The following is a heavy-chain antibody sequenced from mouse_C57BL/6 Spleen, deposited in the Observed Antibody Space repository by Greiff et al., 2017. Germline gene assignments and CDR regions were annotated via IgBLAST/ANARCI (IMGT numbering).Heavy chain of an antibody. CDR2: IDPSDSYT. CDR3: ALYYGSSHFDY. V-gene: IGHV1-69*01. J-gene: IGHJ2*01. Sequence: QVQLQQPGAELVMPGASVKLSCKASGYTFTSYWMHWVKQRPGQGLEWIGEIDPSDSYTNYNQKFKGKSTWTVDKSSSTAYMQLSSLTSEDSAVYYCALYYGSSHFDYWGQVTTLTVSS. CDR1: GYTFTSYW. D-gene: IGHD1-1*01.